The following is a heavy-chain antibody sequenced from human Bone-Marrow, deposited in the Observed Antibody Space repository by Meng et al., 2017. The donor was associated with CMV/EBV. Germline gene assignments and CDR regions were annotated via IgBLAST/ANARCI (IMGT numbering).Heavy chain of an antibody. D-gene: IGHD2-15*01. CDR3: ARDNSDSEIEDWWFDP. CDR1: AHTFNTYW. J-gene: IGHJ5*02. V-gene: IGHV1-46*02. CDR2: INPRGDAT. Sequence: ASVKVSCKASAHTFNTYWVHWVRQAPGQGLEWMGVINPRGDATGHAQKLQGRVTMTRDTSTNTVFMELSGLTSEDTAVYYCARDNSDSEIEDWWFDPWGQGTPVTVSS.